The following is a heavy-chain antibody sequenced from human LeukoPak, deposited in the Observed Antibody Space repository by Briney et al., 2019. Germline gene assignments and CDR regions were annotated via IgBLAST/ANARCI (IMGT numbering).Heavy chain of an antibody. J-gene: IGHJ4*02. D-gene: IGHD2-15*01. CDR1: GFTFSNAW. V-gene: IGHV3-15*01. Sequence: GGSLRLSCAASGFTFSNAWMNWVRQAPGKGLEWVGRIKSKTDGGTTDYAAPVKGGFTISRDDSKTTLYLQMNSLKTEDTAVYYCTTRYCSGGRCDYWGQGTLVTVSS. CDR3: TTRYCSGGRCDY. CDR2: IKSKTDGGTT.